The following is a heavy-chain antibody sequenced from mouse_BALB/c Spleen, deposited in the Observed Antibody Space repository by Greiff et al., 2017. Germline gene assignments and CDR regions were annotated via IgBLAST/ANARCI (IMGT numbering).Heavy chain of an antibody. CDR2: ISSGGSYT. V-gene: IGHV5-9-3*01. CDR1: GFTFSSYA. Sequence: EVKLMESGGGLVKPGGSLKLSCAASGFTFSSYAMSWVRQTPEKRLEWVATISSGGSYTYYPDSVKGRFTISRDNAKNTLYLQMSSLRSEDTAMYYCARPYYGSSYYFDYWGQGTTLTVSS. CDR3: ARPYYGSSYYFDY. J-gene: IGHJ2*01. D-gene: IGHD1-1*01.